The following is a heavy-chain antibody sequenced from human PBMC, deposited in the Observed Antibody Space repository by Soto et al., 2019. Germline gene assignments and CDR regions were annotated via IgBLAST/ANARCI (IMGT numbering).Heavy chain of an antibody. CDR3: ASALYFDWWNAFDI. V-gene: IGHV1-8*01. D-gene: IGHD3-9*01. J-gene: IGHJ3*02. Sequence: VSVKVSCKASGYTFTSYDINWVRQATGQGLEWMGWMNPNSGNTGYAQKFQGRVTMTRNTSISTAYMELSSLRSEDTAVYYCASALYFDWWNAFDIWGQGTMVTVSS. CDR2: MNPNSGNT. CDR1: GYTFTSYD.